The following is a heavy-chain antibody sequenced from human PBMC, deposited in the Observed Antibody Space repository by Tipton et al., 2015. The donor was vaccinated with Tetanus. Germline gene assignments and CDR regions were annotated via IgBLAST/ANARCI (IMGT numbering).Heavy chain of an antibody. Sequence: ILSLTCTVSGGSISSGGYYWSWIRQHPGKGLEWIGYIYYSGSTYYNPSLKSRVTISVDTSKNQFSLKLSSVTAADTAVYYCARERTGWFDPWGQGTLVTVSS. CDR2: IYYSGST. D-gene: IGHD3/OR15-3a*01. CDR3: ARERTGWFDP. V-gene: IGHV4-31*03. J-gene: IGHJ5*02. CDR1: GGSISSGGYY.